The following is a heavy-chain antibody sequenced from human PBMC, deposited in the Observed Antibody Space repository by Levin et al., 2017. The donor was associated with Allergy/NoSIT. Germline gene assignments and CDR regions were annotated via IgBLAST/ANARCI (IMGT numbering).Heavy chain of an antibody. CDR3: ARSGGRIAAATDAFDI. Sequence: GESLKISCAASGFTFSSYDMHWVRQATGKGLEWVSAIGTAGDTYYPGSVKGRFTISRENAKNSLYLQMNSLRAGDTAVYYCARSGGRIAAATDAFDIWGQGTMVTVSS. CDR2: IGTAGDT. V-gene: IGHV3-13*01. J-gene: IGHJ3*02. CDR1: GFTFSSYD. D-gene: IGHD6-13*01.